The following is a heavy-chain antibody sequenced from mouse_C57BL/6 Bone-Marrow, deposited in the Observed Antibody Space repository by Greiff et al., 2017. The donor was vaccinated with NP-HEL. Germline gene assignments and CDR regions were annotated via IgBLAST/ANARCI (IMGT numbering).Heavy chain of an antibody. CDR2: INPYNGCT. Sequence: VQLQQSGPVLVKPGASVKMSCKASGYTFTDYCMHWVKQSPGQGLEWIGFINPYNGCTSYNQKFKGKATLTVDKSSSTAYMELNSLTSEDSAVYYCGYGDDEGAFGDWGKGTTVTVAS. CDR1: GYTFTDYC. V-gene: IGHV1-19*01. CDR3: GYGDDEGAFGD. J-gene: IGHJ1*03. D-gene: IGHD2-14*01.